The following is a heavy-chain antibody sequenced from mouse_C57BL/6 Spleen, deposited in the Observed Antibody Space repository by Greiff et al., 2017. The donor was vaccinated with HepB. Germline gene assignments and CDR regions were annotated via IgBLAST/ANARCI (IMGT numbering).Heavy chain of an antibody. J-gene: IGHJ1*03. D-gene: IGHD1-1*01. CDR1: GYTFTGYW. CDR2: ILPGSGST. V-gene: IGHV1-9*01. Sequence: QVQLKQSGAELMKPGASVKLSCKATGYTFTGYWIEWVKQRPGHGLEWIGEILPGSGSTNYNEKFKGKATFTADTSSNTAYMQLSSLTTEDSAIYYCARLDRYGSSPSRYFDVWGTGTTVTVSS. CDR3: ARLDRYGSSPSRYFDV.